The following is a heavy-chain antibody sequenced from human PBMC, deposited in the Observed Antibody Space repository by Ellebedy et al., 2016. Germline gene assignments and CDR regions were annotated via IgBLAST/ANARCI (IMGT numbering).Heavy chain of an antibody. CDR2: ISAYNGNT. CDR1: GYTFTSYG. V-gene: IGHV1-18*04. D-gene: IGHD6-19*01. J-gene: IGHJ4*02. CDR3: ARDSSGYSSGWSFDY. Sequence: ASVKVSCKASGYTFTSYGISWVRQAPGQGLEWMGWISAYNGNTNYAQKLQGRVTMTTDTSTSTAYMELRSLRSDDTAVYYCARDSSGYSSGWSFDYWGQGTLVTVSS.